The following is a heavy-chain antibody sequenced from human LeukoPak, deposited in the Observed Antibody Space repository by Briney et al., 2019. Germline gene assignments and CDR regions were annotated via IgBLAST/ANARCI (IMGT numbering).Heavy chain of an antibody. CDR3: ATNSGWYDSNFDP. J-gene: IGHJ5*02. D-gene: IGHD6-19*01. CDR2: LSGSGGST. Sequence: GGSLRLSCAASGFTFSSYAMSWVRQAPGKGLEWVSALSGSGGSTYYADSVKGRFTISRDNSKNTLYLQMNSLRAEDTAVYYCATNSGWYDSNFDPWGQGTLVTVSS. V-gene: IGHV3-23*01. CDR1: GFTFSSYA.